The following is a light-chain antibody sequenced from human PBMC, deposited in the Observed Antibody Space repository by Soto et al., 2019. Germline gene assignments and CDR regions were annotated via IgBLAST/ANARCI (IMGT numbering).Light chain of an antibody. CDR1: TSDIGGYDY. J-gene: IGLJ1*01. Sequence: SALTQPASVSGSPGQSITISCTGTTSDIGGYDYVCWYQQHPGKAPKLLIYDVTNRPSGVSNRFSGSKSGNTASLTISGLQPEDEADYYCSSYTTSTTPYVFGAGTKVTVL. CDR2: DVT. V-gene: IGLV2-14*01. CDR3: SSYTTSTTPYV.